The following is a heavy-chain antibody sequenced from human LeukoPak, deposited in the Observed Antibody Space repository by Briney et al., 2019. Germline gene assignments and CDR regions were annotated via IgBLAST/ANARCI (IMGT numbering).Heavy chain of an antibody. CDR1: GYTFTSYD. D-gene: IGHD6-13*01. CDR2: MNPNSGNT. J-gene: IGHJ4*02. CDR3: ARSPAGIAETFDY. Sequence: ASVEVSCKASGYTFTSYDINWVRQATGQGLEWMGWMNPNSGNTGYAQKFQGRVTMTRNTSISTAYMELSSLRSEDTAVYYCARSPAGIAETFDYWGQGTLVTVSS. V-gene: IGHV1-8*01.